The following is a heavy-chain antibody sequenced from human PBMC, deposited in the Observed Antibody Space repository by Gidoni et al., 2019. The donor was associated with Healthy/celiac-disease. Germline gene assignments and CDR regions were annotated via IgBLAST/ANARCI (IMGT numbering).Heavy chain of an antibody. CDR3: ARDHRSGSYPRGFDY. D-gene: IGHD1-26*01. CDR2: IGSSSSTI. V-gene: IGHV3-48*02. J-gene: IGHJ4*02. Sequence: EVQLVESGGGLVQPGGSLRLSCAASGFTVSSYSMNWVRQAPGKGLEWVSYIGSSSSTIYYADSVKGRFTISRDNAKNSLYLQMNSLRDEDTAVYYCARDHRSGSYPRGFDYWGQGTLVTVSS. CDR1: GFTVSSYS.